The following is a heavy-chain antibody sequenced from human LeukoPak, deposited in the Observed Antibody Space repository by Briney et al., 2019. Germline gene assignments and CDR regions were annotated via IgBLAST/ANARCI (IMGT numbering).Heavy chain of an antibody. CDR1: GFTFSLYS. Sequence: EGSLRLSCAASGFTFSLYSRNWVRQAPGKGLEWVSYISGSSTIDYADSVKGRFTISRDNAKNSLYLQMDSLRAEDTAAYYCARGVGAFGIWGQGTWSPSLQ. CDR3: ARGVGAFGI. CDR2: ISGSSTI. J-gene: IGHJ3*02. V-gene: IGHV3-48*01.